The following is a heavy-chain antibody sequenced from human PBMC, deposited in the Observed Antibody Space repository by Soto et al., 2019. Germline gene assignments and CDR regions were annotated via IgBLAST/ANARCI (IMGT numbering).Heavy chain of an antibody. V-gene: IGHV2-5*01. Sequence: QITLKESGPTLVKPTQTLTLTCTFSGFSLSTSGVGVGWIRQPPGKALEWLTLIYWNDDKRYSPSLKSRLTIATDTSRXQVIPTMTIIDPVDTATYYCAHAAYDSGYVYGLDVWGQGTTVTVSS. J-gene: IGHJ6*02. CDR3: AHAAYDSGYVYGLDV. D-gene: IGHD5-12*01. CDR2: IYWNDDK. CDR1: GFSLSTSGVG.